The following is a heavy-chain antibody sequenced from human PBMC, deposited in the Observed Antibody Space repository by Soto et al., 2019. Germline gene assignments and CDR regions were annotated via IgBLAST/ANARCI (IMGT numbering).Heavy chain of an antibody. Sequence: EVQLLESGGGLVQPGGSLRLSCAASGFTFSSYAMSWVRQAPGKGLEWVSAISGSGGSTYYADSVKGRFTISRDNSKNTLYLQMNSLRAEDTAVYYCAKDTIAARHYYYGMDVWGQGTTVTVSS. J-gene: IGHJ6*02. CDR2: ISGSGGST. CDR3: AKDTIAARHYYYGMDV. D-gene: IGHD6-25*01. CDR1: GFTFSSYA. V-gene: IGHV3-23*01.